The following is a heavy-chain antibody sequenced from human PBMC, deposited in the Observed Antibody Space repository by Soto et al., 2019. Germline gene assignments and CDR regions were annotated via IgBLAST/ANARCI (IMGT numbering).Heavy chain of an antibody. D-gene: IGHD5-12*01. CDR3: ASGTPLLPERYSEQAGWFDP. CDR1: GGAFSVYY. Sequence: PSEPLPLTCAVYGGAFSVYYLSWIRQPPEKELEWIGQITHSGRPYYNPSPTSRVNISVATSKTQFSLKLSSVTAADTAVYYCASGTPLLPERYSEQAGWFDPWGQGTLVTVSS. CDR2: ITHSGRP. V-gene: IGHV4-34*01. J-gene: IGHJ5*02.